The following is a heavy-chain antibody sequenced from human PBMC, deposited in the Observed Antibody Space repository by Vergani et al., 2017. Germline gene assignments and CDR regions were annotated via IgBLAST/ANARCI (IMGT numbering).Heavy chain of an antibody. D-gene: IGHD3-3*01. J-gene: IGHJ6*02. Sequence: QVQLGQSGAEVKKPGASVKVSCKASGYTFTSYYMHWVRQAPGQGLEWMGIINPSGGSTSYAQKFQGRVTMTRDTSTSPVYMELSSLRSEDTAVYYCARDKGPLDDFGSGYYTHYYYGMDVWGQGTTVTVSS. CDR2: INPSGGST. V-gene: IGHV1-46*01. CDR1: GYTFTSYY. CDR3: ARDKGPLDDFGSGYYTHYYYGMDV.